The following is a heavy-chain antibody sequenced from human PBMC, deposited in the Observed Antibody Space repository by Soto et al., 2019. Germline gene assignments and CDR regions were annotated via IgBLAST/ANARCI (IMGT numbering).Heavy chain of an antibody. V-gene: IGHV3-30-3*01. D-gene: IGHD6-19*01. CDR1: GFTFSSYA. CDR2: ISYDGSNK. J-gene: IGHJ4*02. CDR3: ATTDRDSSGWYEGNY. Sequence: GGSLRLSCAASGFTFSSYAMHWVRQAPGKGLEWVAVISYDGSNKYYADSVKGRFTISRDNSKNTLYLQMNSLRAEDTSVYYCATTDRDSSGWYEGNYWGQGTLVTVSS.